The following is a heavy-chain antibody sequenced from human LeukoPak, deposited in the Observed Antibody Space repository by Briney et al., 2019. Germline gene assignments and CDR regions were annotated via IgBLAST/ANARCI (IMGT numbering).Heavy chain of an antibody. J-gene: IGHJ5*02. V-gene: IGHV3-64*02. Sequence: GGSLRLSCAGSGFTFRGFSMHWVRQAPGKGLEYVSAINGNGDTTYYADSVKGRFSISRDNSKNTLYLQMGNLRGEDMALYFCARIGMENFYDPWGQGTLVTVSS. CDR1: GFTFRGFS. D-gene: IGHD1-7*01. CDR2: INGNGDTT. CDR3: ARIGMENFYDP.